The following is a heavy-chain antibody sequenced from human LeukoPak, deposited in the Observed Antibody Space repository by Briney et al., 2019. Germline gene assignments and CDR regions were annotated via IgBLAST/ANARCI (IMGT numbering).Heavy chain of an antibody. CDR1: GFTFSSYG. V-gene: IGHV3-30*18. Sequence: GRSLRLSCAASGFTFSSYGMHWVRQAQGKGLVWVVVISYDGSNKYYADSVKGRFTISRDNSKTTLYLQMNRLRAEDTAVYYCAKDYYGSESYYNDYYGMDVWGQGTTVTVSS. CDR2: ISYDGSNK. J-gene: IGHJ6*02. CDR3: AKDYYGSESYYNDYYGMDV. D-gene: IGHD3-10*01.